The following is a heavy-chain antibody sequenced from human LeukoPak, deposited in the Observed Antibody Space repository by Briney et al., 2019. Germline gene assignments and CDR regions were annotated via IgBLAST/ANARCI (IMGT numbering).Heavy chain of an antibody. D-gene: IGHD3-22*01. J-gene: IGHJ4*02. CDR1: GYTFTGYY. CDR2: IHPNSGDT. Sequence: ASVKVSCKASGYTFTGYYVHWVRQAPGQGLEWMGWIHPNSGDTNYAQKFQGRVTMTRDTSISTAFMELSRLRSDDTAIYYCARGSDDSSGYYLQNYWGQGTLVTVSS. CDR3: ARGSDDSSGYYLQNY. V-gene: IGHV1-2*02.